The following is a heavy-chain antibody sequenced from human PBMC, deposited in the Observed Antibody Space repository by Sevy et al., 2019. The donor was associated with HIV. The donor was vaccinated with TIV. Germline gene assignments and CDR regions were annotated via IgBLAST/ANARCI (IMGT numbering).Heavy chain of an antibody. Sequence: GESLKISCAASGFTFNKAWMSWVRQTPGRGLEWVGHIKTKTDGETTDYAAPVKGRFTIWLDVSRNMLYLQMNNLKTEDSAVYYCTTSSIMITFGGVIWGQGTMVTVSS. D-gene: IGHD3-16*01. CDR2: IKTKTDGETT. J-gene: IGHJ3*02. CDR1: GFTFNKAW. CDR3: TTSSIMITFGGVI. V-gene: IGHV3-15*01.